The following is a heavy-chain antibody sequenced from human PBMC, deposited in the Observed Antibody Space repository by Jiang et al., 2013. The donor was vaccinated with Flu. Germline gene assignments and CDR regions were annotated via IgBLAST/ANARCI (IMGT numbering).Heavy chain of an antibody. CDR3: APLRTYYYDSSGYY. J-gene: IGHJ4*02. V-gene: IGHV3-23*01. CDR2: ISGSGGST. D-gene: IGHD3-22*01. CDR1: GFTFSSYA. Sequence: GLVQPGGSLRLSCAASGFTFSSYAMSWVRQAPGKGLEWVSAISGSGGSTYYADSVKGRFTISRDNSKNTLYLQMNSLRAEDTAVYYCAPLRTYYYDSSGYYWGQGTLVTVSS.